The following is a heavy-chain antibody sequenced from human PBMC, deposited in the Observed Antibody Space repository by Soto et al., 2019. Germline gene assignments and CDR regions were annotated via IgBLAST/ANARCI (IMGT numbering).Heavy chain of an antibody. Sequence: QVQLVESGGGVVQPGRSLRLSCAASGFIFSSSGMHWVRQAPGKGLEWVALISYHGSDKYYVDSVKGRFSISRDNSNNTLYLRMNSLRAEDTAVYYCAKDGEVGHGYNLPGYWGQGTLVTVSS. CDR2: ISYHGSDK. J-gene: IGHJ4*02. V-gene: IGHV3-30*18. CDR3: AKDGEVGHGYNLPGY. CDR1: GFIFSSSG. D-gene: IGHD5-12*01.